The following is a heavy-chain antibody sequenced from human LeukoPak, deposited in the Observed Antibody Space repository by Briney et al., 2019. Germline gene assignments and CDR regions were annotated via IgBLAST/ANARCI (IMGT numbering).Heavy chain of an antibody. CDR3: ARRGAYDAFDY. D-gene: IGHD5-12*01. CDR2: IDPTDSYT. CDR1: GYTFTNYW. V-gene: IGHV5-10-1*01. J-gene: IGHJ4*02. Sequence: GESLKISCKGPGYTFTNYWISWVRQMPGKGLEWMGRIDPTDSYTNYSPSFQGHVSISADRSISTAYLQWSSLKASDTAIYYCARRGAYDAFDYWGQGTLVTVSS.